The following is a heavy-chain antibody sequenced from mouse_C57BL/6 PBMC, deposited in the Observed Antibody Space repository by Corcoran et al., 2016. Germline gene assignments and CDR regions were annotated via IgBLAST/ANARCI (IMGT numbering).Heavy chain of an antibody. CDR2: INPNNGGT. V-gene: IGHV1-26*01. CDR1: GYTFTDYY. D-gene: IGHD2-3*01. J-gene: IGHJ1*03. CDR3: ARQTSDGYYGWYFDV. Sequence: EVQLQQSGPELVKPGASVKISCKASGYTFTDYYMNWVKQSHGKSLEWIGDINPNNGGTSYNQKFKGKATLTVDKSSSTAYMELRSLTSEDSAVYYCARQTSDGYYGWYFDVWGTGTTVTVSS.